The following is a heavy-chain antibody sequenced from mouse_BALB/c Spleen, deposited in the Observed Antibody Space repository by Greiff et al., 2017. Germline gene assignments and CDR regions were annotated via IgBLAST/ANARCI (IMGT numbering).Heavy chain of an antibody. Sequence: EVMLVESGGGLVKPGGSLKLSCAASGFTFSSYAMSWVRQTPEKRLEWVASISSGGSTYYPDSVKGRFTISRDNARNILYLQMSSLRSEDTAMYYCAREETRGNWFAYWGQGTLVTVSA. CDR3: AREETRGNWFAY. V-gene: IGHV5-6-5*01. CDR2: ISSGGST. CDR1: GFTFSSYA. J-gene: IGHJ3*01. D-gene: IGHD3-3*01.